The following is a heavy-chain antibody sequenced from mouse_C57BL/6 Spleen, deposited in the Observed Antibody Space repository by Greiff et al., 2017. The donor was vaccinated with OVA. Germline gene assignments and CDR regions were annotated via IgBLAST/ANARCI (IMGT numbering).Heavy chain of an antibody. CDR2: INPGDGGT. Sequence: VQLQQSGAELVKPGASVKISCKASGYAFSSYWMNWVKQRPGKGLEWIGQINPGDGGTNYNGKFKGKATLTADKSSSTAYMQLSSLTSEYSAVYFCARTRLPCYAMDYWGQGTSVTVSS. CDR3: ARTRLPCYAMDY. CDR1: GYAFSSYW. J-gene: IGHJ4*01. D-gene: IGHD2-4*01. V-gene: IGHV1-80*01.